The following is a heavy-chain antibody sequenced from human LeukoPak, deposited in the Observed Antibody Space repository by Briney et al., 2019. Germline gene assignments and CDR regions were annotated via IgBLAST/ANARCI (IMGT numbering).Heavy chain of an antibody. V-gene: IGHV1-2*02. CDR1: GYTFTGYY. CDR2: INPNSGGT. CDR3: ARGPTRTWTVVTAIPTKLDY. Sequence: ASVRVSCKASGYTFTGYYMHWVRQAPGQGREGMGWINPNSGGTNYAQKFQGRVTMTRDTSISTAYMELCRLRSDDTAVYYCARGPTRTWTVVTAIPTKLDYWGQGTLVTVSS. D-gene: IGHD2-21*02. J-gene: IGHJ4*02.